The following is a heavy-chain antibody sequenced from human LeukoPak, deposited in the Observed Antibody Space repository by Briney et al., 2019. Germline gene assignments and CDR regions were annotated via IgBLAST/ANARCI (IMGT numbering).Heavy chain of an antibody. J-gene: IGHJ5*02. CDR1: GFTFSSYS. D-gene: IGHD2-15*01. CDR3: ARDLVVADANWFDP. CDR2: ISSSSSYI. V-gene: IGHV3-21*01. Sequence: GSLRLSCAASGFTFSSYSMNWVRQAPGKGLEWVSSISSSSSYIYYADSVKGRFTISRDNAKNSLYLQMNSLRAEDTAVYYCARDLVVADANWFDPWGQGTLVTVSS.